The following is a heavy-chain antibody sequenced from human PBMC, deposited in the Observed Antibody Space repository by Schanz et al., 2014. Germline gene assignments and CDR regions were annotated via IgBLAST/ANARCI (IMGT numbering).Heavy chain of an antibody. Sequence: DVQLLESGGGLVQPGESLRLSCAASGFTFTTYAMTWVRQAPGKGLEWVSNISPTGSSTYYADSVKGRFTISRDNSKNTLDLQMNSLRAEDTAIYFCAKDAAYYDSVSFPDHWGQGTLVTVSS. CDR3: AKDAAYYDSVSFPDH. J-gene: IGHJ4*02. D-gene: IGHD3-22*01. V-gene: IGHV3-23*01. CDR1: GFTFTTYA. CDR2: ISPTGSST.